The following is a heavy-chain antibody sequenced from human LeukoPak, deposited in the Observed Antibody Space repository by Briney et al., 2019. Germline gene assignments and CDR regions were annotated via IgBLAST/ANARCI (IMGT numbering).Heavy chain of an antibody. J-gene: IGHJ3*02. CDR3: ARVSSNNWYNERGAFDI. CDR1: GGSISSYY. D-gene: IGHD6-13*01. V-gene: IGHV4-59*01. CDR2: IYYSGST. Sequence: SETLSLTCTVSGGSISSYYWSWIRQPPGKGLEWIGFIYYSGSTNYNPTLKSRVTISVDTSKNQFSLKLSSVTAADTAVYYCARVSSNNWYNERGAFDIWGQGTMVTVSS.